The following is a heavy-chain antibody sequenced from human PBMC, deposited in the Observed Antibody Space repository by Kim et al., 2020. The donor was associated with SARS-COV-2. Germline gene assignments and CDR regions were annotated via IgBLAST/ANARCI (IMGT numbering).Heavy chain of an antibody. CDR1: GLTFSNHW. J-gene: IGHJ4*02. Sequence: GGSLRLSCAVSGLTFSNHWMSWVRQAPGKGLEWVASTKQDGSVKYYVDSVKGRFTISRANAKNSLSLQMNSLRPEDTAIYYCARAYSWGQGTLVTVSS. CDR3: ARAYS. V-gene: IGHV3-7*01. CDR2: TKQDGSVK.